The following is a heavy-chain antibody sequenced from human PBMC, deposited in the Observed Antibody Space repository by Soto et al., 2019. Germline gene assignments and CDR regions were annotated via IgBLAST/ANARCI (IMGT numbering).Heavy chain of an antibody. CDR2: IFANDEK. CDR3: ARLRPSLSGSTVVDS. J-gene: IGHJ4*02. CDR1: GFSLNNNRMG. V-gene: IGHV2-26*01. Sequence: QVTLKESGPVLVKPTETLTLTCIVSGFSLNNNRMGVSWLRQPPGKALEWLAHIFANDEKTYRTSLKARLSISKDTSESQVVLTMTNMDPVDTATYYCARLRPSLSGSTVVDSWGQGTLVTVSS. D-gene: IGHD6-19*01.